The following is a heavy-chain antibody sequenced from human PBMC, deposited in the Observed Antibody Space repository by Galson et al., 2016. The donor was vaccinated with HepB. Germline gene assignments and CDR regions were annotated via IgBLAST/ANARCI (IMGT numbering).Heavy chain of an antibody. CDR1: GFTFSSYS. CDR2: ISSSSSYI. J-gene: IGHJ6*02. V-gene: IGHV3-21*01. D-gene: IGHD5-18*01. CDR3: ARDWIPYYYYGMDV. Sequence: SLRLSCAASGFTFSSYSMNWVRQAPGEGLEWVSSISSSSSYIYYADSVKGRFTISRDNAKNSLYLQMNSLRAEDTAVYYCARDWIPYYYYGMDVWGQGTTVTVSS.